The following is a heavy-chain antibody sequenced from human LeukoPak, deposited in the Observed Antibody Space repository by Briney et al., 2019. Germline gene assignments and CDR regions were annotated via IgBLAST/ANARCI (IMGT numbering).Heavy chain of an antibody. J-gene: IGHJ4*02. CDR3: GRAFPPLRTSSAGDL. CDR2: ISYLSSHV. D-gene: IGHD3-16*01. V-gene: IGHV3-21*01. CDR1: GFTFSDYD. Sequence: GGSLRLSCSASGFTFSDYDMNWARQAPGKGLEWVSSISYLSSHVYYGDSVKGRFSISRDNAKNSLYLQMNSLGAEDTAIYYCGRAFPPLRTSSAGDLWGQGILVTVSS.